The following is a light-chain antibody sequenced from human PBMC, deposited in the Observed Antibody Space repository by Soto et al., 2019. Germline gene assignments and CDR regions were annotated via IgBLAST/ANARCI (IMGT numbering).Light chain of an antibody. Sequence: EIVMTQSPATLSVSPGERATLSCRASHRVSSYLAWYQQKPGQAPRLLIYATSTRATGIPARFSGSGSGTEFTLTISSLQSEDFALFYCQQYGTFPFSFGQGTKLEIK. J-gene: IGKJ2*01. CDR3: QQYGTFPFS. CDR1: HRVSSY. V-gene: IGKV3-15*01. CDR2: ATS.